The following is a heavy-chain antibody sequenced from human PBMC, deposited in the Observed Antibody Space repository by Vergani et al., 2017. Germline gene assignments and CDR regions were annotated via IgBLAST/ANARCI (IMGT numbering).Heavy chain of an antibody. J-gene: IGHJ6*03. V-gene: IGHV1-2*02. CDR3: ARGGCNGPRCYTQYIYYYFIDV. CDR2: INPNTGGS. Sequence: QVQLVQSGAEVKKPGFSMRVSCKASGYTFIGYYMHWVRQAPGKGLNWIGWINPNTGGSNLAKNFQGRVTLSRDTSTRPFYLELSRLKSAETAVYYCARGGCNGPRCYTQYIYYYFIDVWATGTTVTVSS. D-gene: IGHD2-2*02. CDR1: GYTFIGYY.